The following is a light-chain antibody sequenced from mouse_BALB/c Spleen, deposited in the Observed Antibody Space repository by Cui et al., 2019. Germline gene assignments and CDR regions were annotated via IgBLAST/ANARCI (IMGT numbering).Light chain of an antibody. Sequence: QIVLTQSPAIMSASPGEKVTMTCSASSSVSYMYWYQQKPGSSPRLLIYDTSNLASGVPVRFSGSGSGTSYSLTISRMEAEDAATYYCQRWSSYPRTFGGGTKLKIK. V-gene: IGKV4-55*01. CDR2: DTS. J-gene: IGKJ1*01. CDR1: SSVSY. CDR3: QRWSSYPRT.